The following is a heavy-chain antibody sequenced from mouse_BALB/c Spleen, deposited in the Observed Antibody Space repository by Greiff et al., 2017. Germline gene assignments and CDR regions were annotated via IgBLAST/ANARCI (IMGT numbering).Heavy chain of an antibody. CDR2: IYPGSGST. D-gene: IGHD4-1*01. V-gene: IGHV1-55*01. J-gene: IGHJ4*01. Sequence: QVQLQQSGTVLARPGASVKMSCKASGYTFTSYWMHWVKQRPGQGLEWIGNIYPGSGSTNYDEKFKSKATLTVDTSSSTAYMQLSSLTSEDSAVYYCTTTGTGAMDYWGQGTSVTVSS. CDR3: TTTGTGAMDY. CDR1: GYTFTSYW.